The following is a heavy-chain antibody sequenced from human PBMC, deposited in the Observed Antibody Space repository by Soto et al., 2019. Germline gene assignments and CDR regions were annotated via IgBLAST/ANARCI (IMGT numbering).Heavy chain of an antibody. CDR2: IYYSGST. D-gene: IGHD3-22*01. J-gene: IGHJ4*02. Sequence: SETLSLTCTVSGGSISSSSYYWGWIRQPPGKGLEWIGSIYYSGSTYYNPSLKSRVTISVDTSKNQFSLKLSSVTAADTAVYYCASRSSSMIVLRRGFDYWGQGTLVTVSS. CDR3: ASRSSSMIVLRRGFDY. CDR1: GGSISSSSYY. V-gene: IGHV4-39*01.